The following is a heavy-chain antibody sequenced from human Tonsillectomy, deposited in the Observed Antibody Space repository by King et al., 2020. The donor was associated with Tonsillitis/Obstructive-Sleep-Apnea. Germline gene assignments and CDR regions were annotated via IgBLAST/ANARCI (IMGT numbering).Heavy chain of an antibody. CDR3: ASELSRYCSSTSCRYYYMDV. CDR1: GFTFSSYS. J-gene: IGHJ6*03. Sequence: VQLVESGGGLVKPGGSLRLSCAASGFTFSSYSMNWVRQAPGKGLEWVSSISSSSSYIYYADSVKGRFTISRDNAKNSLYLQMNSLGDEDTAVYYCASELSRYCSSTSCRYYYMDVWGKGTTVTVSS. CDR2: ISSSSSYI. V-gene: IGHV3-21*01. D-gene: IGHD2-2*01.